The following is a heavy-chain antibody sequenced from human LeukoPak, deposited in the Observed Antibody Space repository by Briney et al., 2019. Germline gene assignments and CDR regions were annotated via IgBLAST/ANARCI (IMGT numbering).Heavy chain of an antibody. J-gene: IGHJ4*02. D-gene: IGHD3-9*01. Sequence: GGSLRLSCAASGFTFSSYGMSWVRQAPGKGLEWVSGISRSGGSTYCADSVQGRFTISRDNSKNTLYLQMDSLRAGDTAVYYCAKSQGYSNYYFDYWGQGTLVTVSS. CDR3: AKSQGYSNYYFDY. CDR2: ISRSGGST. CDR1: GFTFSSYG. V-gene: IGHV3-23*01.